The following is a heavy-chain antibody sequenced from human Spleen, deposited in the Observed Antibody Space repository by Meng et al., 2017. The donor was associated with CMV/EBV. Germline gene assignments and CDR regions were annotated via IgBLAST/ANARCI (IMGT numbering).Heavy chain of an antibody. CDR1: GYY. V-gene: IGHV1-2*02. J-gene: IGHJ4*02. CDR2: IKPNSGDT. D-gene: IGHD3-22*01. CDR3: ARAAYYYDSSGYPRFSSFDY. Sequence: GYYIPWIRQAPGQGLEWMGWIKPNSGDTNYAQNFQGRVTMTRDTSINAAYMELDGLRSDDTAVYYCARAAYYYDSSGYPRFSSFDYWGQGTLVTVSS.